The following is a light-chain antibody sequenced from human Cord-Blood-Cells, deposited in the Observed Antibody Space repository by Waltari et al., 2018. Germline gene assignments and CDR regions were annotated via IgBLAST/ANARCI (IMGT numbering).Light chain of an antibody. CDR2: GAS. CDR3: QQYNNWLRT. Sequence: ELVMTQSPATLSVSPGERATLSCRAGQSVSSNLAWYQQKPGQAPRLLIYGASTRATGIPARFSGSGSGTEFTLTISSLQSEDFAVYYCQQYNNWLRTFGQGTKLEIK. V-gene: IGKV3-15*01. J-gene: IGKJ2*01. CDR1: QSVSSN.